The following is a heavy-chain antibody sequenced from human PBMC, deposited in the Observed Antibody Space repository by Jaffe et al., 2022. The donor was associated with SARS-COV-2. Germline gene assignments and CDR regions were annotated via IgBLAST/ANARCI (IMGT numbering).Heavy chain of an antibody. CDR1: GYTFTGYY. CDR2: IKPNSGGT. CDR3: ARTDCSTTSCNTERTFDY. D-gene: IGHD2-2*01. V-gene: IGHV1-2*02. J-gene: IGHJ4*02. Sequence: QVQLVQSGAEVKKPGASVKVSCKASGYTFTGYYMHWVRQAPGQGLEWMGWIKPNSGGTNYAQRFQGRVTMTRDTSISTAYMELSRLRSDDTAVYYCARTDCSTTSCNTERTFDYWGQGTLVTVSS.